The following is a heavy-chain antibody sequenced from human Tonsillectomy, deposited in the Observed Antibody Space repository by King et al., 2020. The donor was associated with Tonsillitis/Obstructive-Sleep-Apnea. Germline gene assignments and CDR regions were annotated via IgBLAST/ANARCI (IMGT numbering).Heavy chain of an antibody. CDR1: GGSISRGGYY. Sequence: VQLQESGPGLVKPSQTLSLTCTVSGGSISRGGYYWIWIRQHPGKGLEWIGYIYYSGSTYYNPSLKGRVTISLETSKNQYSLTLSSVTAADTAVYYCAREGRYYYDSSGYYQYYFDYWGQGTLVTVSS. CDR2: IYYSGST. J-gene: IGHJ4*02. D-gene: IGHD3-22*01. V-gene: IGHV4-31*03. CDR3: AREGRYYYDSSGYYQYYFDY.